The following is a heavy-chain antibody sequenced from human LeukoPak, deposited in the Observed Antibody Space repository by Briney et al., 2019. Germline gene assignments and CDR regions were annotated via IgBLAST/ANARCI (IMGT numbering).Heavy chain of an antibody. D-gene: IGHD6-6*01. V-gene: IGHV3-48*01. Sequence: GGSLRLSCAGSGFTFSSYGMNWVRQPPGKGLEWVSYISSSSSSINYADSVKGRFTISRDNAKNLLYLQMNSLRAEDTAVYYCARGGAARPDYWGQGTLVTVSS. CDR3: ARGGAARPDY. CDR1: GFTFSSYG. J-gene: IGHJ4*02. CDR2: ISSSSSSI.